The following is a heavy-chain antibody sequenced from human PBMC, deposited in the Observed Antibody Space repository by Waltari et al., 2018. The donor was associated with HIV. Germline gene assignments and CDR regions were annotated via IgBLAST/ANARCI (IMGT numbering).Heavy chain of an antibody. V-gene: IGHV3-21*01. CDR2: ISSGSVYI. CDR3: ARDEAEMATLTAFDI. J-gene: IGHJ3*02. CDR1: RFTFSSYS. Sequence: EVQLVESGGGLVKPGGSLRLSCEASRFTFSSYSLNWVRQAPGKGLEWVSSISSGSVYIYYADSVKGRFTISRDNAKNSLYLQMNSLRAEDTAVYYCARDEAEMATLTAFDIWGQGTMVTVSS. D-gene: IGHD5-12*01.